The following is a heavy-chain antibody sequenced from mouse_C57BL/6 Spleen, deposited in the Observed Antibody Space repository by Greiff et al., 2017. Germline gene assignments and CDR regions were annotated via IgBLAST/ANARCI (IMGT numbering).Heavy chain of an antibody. J-gene: IGHJ1*03. D-gene: IGHD1-1*01. V-gene: IGHV1-15*01. CDR2: IDPDTGGT. CDR3: TQGDYSSIYDCDCDG. CDR1: GYTFTDYE. Sequence: VQLQQSGPELVRPGASVTLSCKASGYTFTDYEMHWVKPTPVHGLEWIGDIDPDTGGTDYNQKFKGKAILTAVNSARTAYMELRILTSEDSAGYYCTQGDYSSIYDCDCDGWGTGTPVTVSS.